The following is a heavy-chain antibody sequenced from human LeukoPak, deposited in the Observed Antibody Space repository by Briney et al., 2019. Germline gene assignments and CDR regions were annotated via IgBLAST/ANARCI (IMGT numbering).Heavy chain of an antibody. V-gene: IGHV1-2*02. Sequence: ASVKVSCKAPGYTFTGYYIHWVRQAPGQGLEWMGWINPNSGGTNFAQKFQGRVTMTRDTSISAAYMELGWLRSDDTAVYYCARRGGLLDDYGPFFDYWGQGTLVTVSS. CDR3: ARRGGLLDDYGPFFDY. CDR1: GYTFTGYY. CDR2: INPNSGGT. J-gene: IGHJ4*02. D-gene: IGHD3-16*01.